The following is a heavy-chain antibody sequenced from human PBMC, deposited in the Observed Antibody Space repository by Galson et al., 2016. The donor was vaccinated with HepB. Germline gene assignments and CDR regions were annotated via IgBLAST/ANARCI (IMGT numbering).Heavy chain of an antibody. CDR1: GFTFSNYA. V-gene: IGHV3-64D*06. CDR3: VKDFGYSDGEPFFDC. CDR2: ISNNGGST. J-gene: IGHJ4*02. Sequence: SLRLSCAVSGFTFSNYAMHWVRQAPGKGLQYVSAISNNGGSTHYADSVKGRFTISRDNSKNTLYLHMRSLRAEDAAVYYCVKDFGYSDGEPFFDCWGQGTLFTVSP. D-gene: IGHD5-18*01.